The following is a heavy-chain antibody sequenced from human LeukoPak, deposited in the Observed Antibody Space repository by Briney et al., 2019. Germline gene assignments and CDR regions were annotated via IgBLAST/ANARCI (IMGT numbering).Heavy chain of an antibody. CDR3: ARGTEEVSTISETFDI. D-gene: IGHD5-24*01. J-gene: IGHJ3*02. Sequence: SETLSLTCIVSGGSMNNFFWAWIRQTPEKRLEWIGYVYYGGSSKYNPSLERRVSISLDTSENQFSLRLTAVTAADAATYYCARGTEEVSTISETFDIWGQGTAVTVSS. CDR2: VYYGGSS. CDR1: GGSMNNFF. V-gene: IGHV4-59*01.